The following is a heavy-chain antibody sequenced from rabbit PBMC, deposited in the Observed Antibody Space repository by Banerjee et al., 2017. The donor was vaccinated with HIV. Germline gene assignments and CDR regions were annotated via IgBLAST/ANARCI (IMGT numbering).Heavy chain of an antibody. CDR1: GFSFSSSYW. CDR3: TRDGSGWGANFNL. CDR2: IDAGYRATT. V-gene: IGHV1S45*01. D-gene: IGHD4-1*01. J-gene: IGHJ4*01. Sequence: QEQLVESGGGLVQPEGSLTLTCTASGFSFSSSYWICWVRQAPGKGLEWIACIDAGYRATTYSASWAKGRFPVSKPSSTTVTLQMASLTAADTATYFCTRDGSGWGANFNLWGPRPPRPRL.